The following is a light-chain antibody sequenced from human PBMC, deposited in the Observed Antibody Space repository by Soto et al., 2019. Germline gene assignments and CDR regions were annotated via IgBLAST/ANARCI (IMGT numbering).Light chain of an antibody. J-gene: IGKJ4*01. Sequence: EIVMTQSPATLSVSPGERATLSCRASQSVGSSLAWYQQKPGQTPRLLIYAASTRATGIPARFSGSGSGAELTLTISSLQSEDFAVYYCQQYNNWPHLTFGGGTKVEIK. V-gene: IGKV3-15*01. CDR1: QSVGSS. CDR2: AAS. CDR3: QQYNNWPHLT.